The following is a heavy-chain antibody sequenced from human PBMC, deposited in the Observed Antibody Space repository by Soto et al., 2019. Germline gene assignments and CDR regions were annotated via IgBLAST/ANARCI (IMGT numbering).Heavy chain of an antibody. Sequence: PGESLKISCKGSGYSFTSYWIGWVRQMPGKGLEWMGIIYPGDSDTRYSPSFQGQVTISADKSISTAYLQWSSLKASDTAMYYCARSVYGSGDRYYYYGMDVWGQGTTVTVSS. J-gene: IGHJ6*02. D-gene: IGHD3-10*01. CDR1: GYSFTSYW. CDR3: ARSVYGSGDRYYYYGMDV. CDR2: IYPGDSDT. V-gene: IGHV5-51*01.